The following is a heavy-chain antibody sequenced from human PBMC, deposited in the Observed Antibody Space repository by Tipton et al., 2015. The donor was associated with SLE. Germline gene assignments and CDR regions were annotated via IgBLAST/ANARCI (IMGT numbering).Heavy chain of an antibody. V-gene: IGHV1-18*01. D-gene: IGHD6-6*01. CDR3: ARSASSSLPDNWFDP. Sequence: QVQLVQSGAEVRKPGASVKVSCKASGYKFTNYGINWVRQATGQGLEWMGWISPHNGKTKYAQKFQGRVIMTTDTSTSTAYMDLRSLRSDDTAVYYCARSASSSLPDNWFDPWGQGTLVTVSS. CDR1: GYKFTNYG. J-gene: IGHJ5*02. CDR2: ISPHNGKT.